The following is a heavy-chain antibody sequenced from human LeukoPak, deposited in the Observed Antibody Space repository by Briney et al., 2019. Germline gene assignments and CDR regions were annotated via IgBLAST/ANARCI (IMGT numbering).Heavy chain of an antibody. CDR3: ARGRRGIYSSSWYDY. V-gene: IGHV1-69*06. J-gene: IGHJ4*02. Sequence: GASVKVSRKASGGTFTSYAISWVRQAPGQGLEWMGGIIPIFGTANYAQKFQGRVTITADKSTSKAYMELSSLRSEDTAVYYCARGRRGIYSSSWYDYWGQGTLVTVSS. CDR2: IIPIFGTA. CDR1: GGTFTSYA. D-gene: IGHD6-13*01.